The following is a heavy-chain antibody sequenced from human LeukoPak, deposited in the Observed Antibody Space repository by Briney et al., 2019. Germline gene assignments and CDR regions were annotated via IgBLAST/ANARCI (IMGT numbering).Heavy chain of an antibody. V-gene: IGHV5-51*01. J-gene: IGHJ4*02. Sequence: RGSSLKISCKGSGYTFTTYWICGVRQMPGKGLEWMGIIYPGDSDTRYSPYFQGHVTISADKSINTAYLQWSSLKASDTAMYYCARVMTTLTGFDSWGQGTLVTVSA. CDR2: IYPGDSDT. CDR3: ARVMTTLTGFDS. D-gene: IGHD3-9*01. CDR1: GYTFTTYW.